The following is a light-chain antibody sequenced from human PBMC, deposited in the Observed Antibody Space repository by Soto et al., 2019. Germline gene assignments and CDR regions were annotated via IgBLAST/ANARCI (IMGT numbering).Light chain of an antibody. Sequence: TLSMSPGERATVSCRASQSVSSCLAWYQQKPGQAPRLLIYDASNRATGLPARFSGSGSATDFTLTISSLEPEDPAVYYCQQRSNWPTFGQGTKVDI. CDR3: QQRSNWPT. CDR1: QSVSSC. J-gene: IGKJ1*01. V-gene: IGKV3-11*01. CDR2: DAS.